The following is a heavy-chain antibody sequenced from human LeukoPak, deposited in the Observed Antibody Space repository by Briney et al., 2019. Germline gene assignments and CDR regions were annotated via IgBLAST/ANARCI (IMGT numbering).Heavy chain of an antibody. CDR3: TKTAANPYDPFDY. CDR1: GGSISSYY. Sequence: SETLSLTCTVSGGSISSYYWSWIRQPPGKGLEWIGYIYYSGSTNYNPSLKSRVTISVDTSKNQFSLKLTSVTAADTSMYYCTKTAANPYDPFDYWGQGTLVTVSS. D-gene: IGHD3-22*01. J-gene: IGHJ4*02. V-gene: IGHV4-59*08. CDR2: IYYSGST.